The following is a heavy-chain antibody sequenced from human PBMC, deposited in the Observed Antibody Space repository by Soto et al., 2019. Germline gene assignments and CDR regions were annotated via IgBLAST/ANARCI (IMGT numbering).Heavy chain of an antibody. J-gene: IGHJ4*02. CDR2: ISYDGSNK. CDR3: AKSGYNGGGFDY. D-gene: IGHD5-12*01. V-gene: IGHV3-30*18. CDR1: GFTFSSYG. Sequence: QVPLVESGGGVVQPGRSLRLSCAASGFTFSSYGMHWVRQAPGKGLEWVAVISYDGSNKYYADSVKGRFTISRDNSKNTLYLQMNSLRAEDTAVYYCAKSGYNGGGFDYWGQGTLVTVSS.